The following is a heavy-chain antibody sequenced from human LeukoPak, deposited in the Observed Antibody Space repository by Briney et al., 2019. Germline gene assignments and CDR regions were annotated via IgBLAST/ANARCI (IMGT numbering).Heavy chain of an antibody. Sequence: GGSLRLSCAASGFIFSSYAMSWVHQPPGKGLEWVSSISESGGGTYYADSVKGRFTISRDNSKNTLYLQMSSLRAEDTAVYYCAKEAIRISMVSQHWGQGTLVTVSS. CDR3: AKEAIRISMVSQH. CDR1: GFIFSSYA. D-gene: IGHD3-3*02. J-gene: IGHJ1*01. V-gene: IGHV3-23*01. CDR2: ISESGGGT.